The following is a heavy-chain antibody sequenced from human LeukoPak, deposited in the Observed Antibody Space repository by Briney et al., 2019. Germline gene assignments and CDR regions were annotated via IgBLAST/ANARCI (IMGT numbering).Heavy chain of an antibody. CDR2: INPSGGST. CDR1: GYTFTSYY. Sequence: ASVKVSCKASGYTFTSYYMHWVRQAPGQGLEWMGIINPSGGSTSYAQKFQGRVTMTRDTSTSTVYMELSSLRSEDTAVYYCARGFGCGDYVRPWSFDYWGQGTLVTVSS. J-gene: IGHJ4*02. CDR3: ARGFGCGDYVRPWSFDY. V-gene: IGHV1-46*01. D-gene: IGHD4-17*01.